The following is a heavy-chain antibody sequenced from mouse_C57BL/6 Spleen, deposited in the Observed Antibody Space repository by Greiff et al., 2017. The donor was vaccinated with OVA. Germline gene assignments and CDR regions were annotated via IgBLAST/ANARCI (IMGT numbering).Heavy chain of an antibody. CDR1: GYTFTSYW. CDR3: ARGAYGKRRDYYAMDY. D-gene: IGHD2-1*01. Sequence: QVQLKQPGAELVKPGASVKLSCKASGYTFTSYWMQWVKQRPGQGLEWIGEIDPSDSYTNYNQKFKGKATLTVDTSSSTAYMQLSSLTSEDSAVYYCARGAYGKRRDYYAMDYWGQGTSVTVSS. V-gene: IGHV1-50*01. CDR2: IDPSDSYT. J-gene: IGHJ4*01.